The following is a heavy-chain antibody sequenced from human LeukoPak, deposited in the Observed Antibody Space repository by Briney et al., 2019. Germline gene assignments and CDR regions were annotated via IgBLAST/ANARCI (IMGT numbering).Heavy chain of an antibody. D-gene: IGHD2-15*01. CDR1: GGSISSGSYY. V-gene: IGHV4-61*02. CDR2: IYTSGST. Sequence: SQTLSLTCTVSGGSISSGSYYWSWIRQPAGKGLEWIGRIYTSGSTNYNPSLKSRVTISVDTSKNQFSLKLSSVTAADTAVYYCARASDRSWGHYYYHMDVWGKGTTVTVSS. CDR3: ARASDRSWGHYYYHMDV. J-gene: IGHJ6*03.